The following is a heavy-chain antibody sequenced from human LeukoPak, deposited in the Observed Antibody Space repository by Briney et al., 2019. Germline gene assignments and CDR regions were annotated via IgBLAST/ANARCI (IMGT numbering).Heavy chain of an antibody. V-gene: IGHV4-59*12. D-gene: IGHD6-6*01. J-gene: IGHJ4*02. CDR3: ARALVEAREARGFDY. Sequence: SETLSLTCTVSGGSISSYYWSWIRQPPGKGLEWIGYIYYSESTNYNPSLKSRVTISVDTSKNQFSLKLSSVTAADTAVYYCARALVEAREARGFDYWGQGTLVTVSS. CDR2: IYYSEST. CDR1: GGSISSYY.